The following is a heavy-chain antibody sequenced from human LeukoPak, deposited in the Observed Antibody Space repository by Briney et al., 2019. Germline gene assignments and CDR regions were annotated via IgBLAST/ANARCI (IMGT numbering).Heavy chain of an antibody. CDR2: LNWNGGSR. CDR1: GFTFDDYG. D-gene: IGHD2-2*01. V-gene: IGHV3-20*04. CDR3: ARDHLTNAFDI. J-gene: IGHJ3*02. Sequence: TGGSLRLSCAASGFTFDDYGMSWVRQAPGKGLEWVSALNWNGGSRGYADSVKGRFTISRDNAKNSLYLQMNSLRAEDTALYYCARDHLTNAFDIWGQGTMVTVSS.